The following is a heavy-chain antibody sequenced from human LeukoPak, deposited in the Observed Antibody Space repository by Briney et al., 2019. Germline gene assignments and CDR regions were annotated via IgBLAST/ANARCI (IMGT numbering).Heavy chain of an antibody. CDR1: GYSFANNW. CDR3: ARLGTYWSNCYFEY. V-gene: IGHV5-51*01. Sequence: PGESLKISCKGSGYSFANNWIAWVRQMPGKGLEWMGIIHPGDSDTRYRPSFQGQVTISADKSISTAYLQWSSLKASDTAMYYCARLGTYWSNCYFEYWGQGTLVTVSS. J-gene: IGHJ4*02. CDR2: IHPGDSDT. D-gene: IGHD3-10*01.